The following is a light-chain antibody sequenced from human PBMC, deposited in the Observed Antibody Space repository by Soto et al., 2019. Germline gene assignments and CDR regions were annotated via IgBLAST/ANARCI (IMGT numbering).Light chain of an antibody. V-gene: IGLV2-23*01. J-gene: IGLJ1*01. CDR2: DDT. Sequence: QSVLTQPASASGSPGQSITISCTGTVGLVSWYQQHPGKVPKLIIHDDTKRPSGVSSRFSGSKSGNTASLTISGLQTEDEADYYCCLYVGGRTYVFGNGTKVTVL. CDR1: VGL. CDR3: CLYVGGRTYV.